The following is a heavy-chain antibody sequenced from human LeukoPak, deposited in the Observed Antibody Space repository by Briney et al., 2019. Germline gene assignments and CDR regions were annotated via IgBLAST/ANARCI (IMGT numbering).Heavy chain of an antibody. V-gene: IGHV4-4*07. J-gene: IGHJ3*02. CDR3: ARWVTTQGTFDI. D-gene: IGHD1-1*01. CDR2: IYTSGST. Sequence: SETLSLTCTVSGGSISTYYCIWIRQPAGKGLEWIGRIYTSGSTNYNSSLKSRVTLSLDTSKNQFSLKLISVTAADTAVYYCARWVTTQGTFDIWGQGTMVTVSS. CDR1: GGSISTYY.